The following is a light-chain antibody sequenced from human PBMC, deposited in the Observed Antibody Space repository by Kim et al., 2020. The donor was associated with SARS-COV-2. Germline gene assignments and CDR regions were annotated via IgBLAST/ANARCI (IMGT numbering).Light chain of an antibody. Sequence: EFVLTQSPGTLSLSPGERATLSCRASQSVTNNYLAWYQQKPGQAPRLLIYSAFRRATDIPDRFSGSGSGTDFTLTISRLQPEDFAVYYCQHFGSSTLTFGGGTKVDIK. CDR1: QSVTNNY. CDR3: QHFGSSTLT. CDR2: SAF. V-gene: IGKV3-20*01. J-gene: IGKJ4*01.